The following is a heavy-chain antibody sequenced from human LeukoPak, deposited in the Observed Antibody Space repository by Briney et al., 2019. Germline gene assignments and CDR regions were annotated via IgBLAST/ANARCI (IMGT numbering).Heavy chain of an antibody. CDR1: GGSISSYY. J-gene: IGHJ4*02. CDR3: ARGVGGRRVPHPSYIVVVPAAPFDY. CDR2: IYYSGST. Sequence: TSETLSLTCTVSGGSISSYYWSWIRQPPGKGLEWIGYIYYSGSTNYNPSLKSRVTISVDTSKNQFSLKLSSVTAADTAVYYCARGVGGRRVPHPSYIVVVPAAPFDYWGQGTLVTVSS. D-gene: IGHD2-2*01. V-gene: IGHV4-59*12.